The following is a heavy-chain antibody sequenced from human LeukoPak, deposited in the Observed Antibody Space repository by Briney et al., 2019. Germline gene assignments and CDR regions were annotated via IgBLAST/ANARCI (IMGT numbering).Heavy chain of an antibody. Sequence: GGSLRLSCAASGFTFSSYGMHWVRQAPGKGLEWVAVISYDGSNKYYADSVKGRFTISRDNSKNTLYLQMNSLRAEDTAVYYCAKDLVGGEYCSGGSCPTFDYWGQGTLVTVPS. CDR2: ISYDGSNK. D-gene: IGHD2-15*01. CDR3: AKDLVGGEYCSGGSCPTFDY. V-gene: IGHV3-30*18. J-gene: IGHJ4*02. CDR1: GFTFSSYG.